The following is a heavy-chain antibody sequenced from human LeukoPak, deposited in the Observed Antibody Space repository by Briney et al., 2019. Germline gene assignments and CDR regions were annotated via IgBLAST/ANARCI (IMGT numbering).Heavy chain of an antibody. CDR1: GFTFSSYA. J-gene: IGHJ6*02. V-gene: IGHV3-23*01. CDR2: ISGSGGST. CDR3: AKDQIFGPATLPIDYGDCDPGTYCYYGMDV. D-gene: IGHD4-17*01. Sequence: GGSLRLSCAASGFTFSSYAMSWVRQAPGKGLEWVSAISGSGGSTYYADSVKGRFTISRDNSKNTLYLQMNSLRAEDTAVYYCAKDQIFGPATLPIDYGDCDPGTYCYYGMDVWGQGTPVTVSS.